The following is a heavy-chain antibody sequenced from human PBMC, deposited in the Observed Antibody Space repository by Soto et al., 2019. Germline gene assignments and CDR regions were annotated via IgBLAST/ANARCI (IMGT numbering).Heavy chain of an antibody. Sequence: VKVSCKVSGYTLTELSMHWVRQAPGKGLEWMGGFDPEDGETIYAQKFQGRVTMTEDTSTDTAYMELSSLRSEDTAVYYCATDAPKYDYIWGSYRYAFDIWGQGTMVTVSS. J-gene: IGHJ3*02. D-gene: IGHD3-16*02. V-gene: IGHV1-24*01. CDR1: GYTLTELS. CDR3: ATDAPKYDYIWGSYRYAFDI. CDR2: FDPEDGET.